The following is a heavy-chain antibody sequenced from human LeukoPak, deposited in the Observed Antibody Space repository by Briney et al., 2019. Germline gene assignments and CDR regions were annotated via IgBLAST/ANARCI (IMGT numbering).Heavy chain of an antibody. D-gene: IGHD3-22*01. V-gene: IGHV1-69*05. CDR3: ARDVGYYDRSGYYNMYYFDY. J-gene: IGHJ4*02. CDR1: GGTFSSYA. Sequence: SVKVSFKASGGTFSSYAISWVRQAPGQGLEWMGGIIPIFGTANYAQKFQGRVTITTDESTSTAYMELSSLRSEDTAVYYCARDVGYYDRSGYYNMYYFDYWGQGTLVTVSS. CDR2: IIPIFGTA.